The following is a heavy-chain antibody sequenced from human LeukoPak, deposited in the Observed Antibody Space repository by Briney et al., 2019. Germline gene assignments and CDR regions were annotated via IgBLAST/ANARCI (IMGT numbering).Heavy chain of an antibody. J-gene: IGHJ4*02. D-gene: IGHD3-22*01. CDR3: ARVYPNYYDSSGYYAFDY. V-gene: IGHV3-53*01. Sequence: GGSLRLSCAASGFTVSSNYMSWVRQAPGKGLEWVSLIYSGGSTYYADSVKGRFTISRDNSKNTLYLQMNSLRAEDTAVYYCARVYPNYYDSSGYYAFDYWGQGTLVTVSS. CDR1: GFTVSSNY. CDR2: IYSGGST.